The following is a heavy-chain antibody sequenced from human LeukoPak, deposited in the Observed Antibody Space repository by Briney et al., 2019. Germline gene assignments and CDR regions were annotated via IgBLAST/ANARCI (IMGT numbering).Heavy chain of an antibody. Sequence: GGSLRLSCAASGFTFSSYGMHWVRQAPGKGLEWVAVIWYDGSNKYYADSVKGRFTISRDNAKNTVYLQMNSLRAEDTAVYYCARYSSSSGGASHYLDYWGQGTLVTVSS. J-gene: IGHJ4*02. CDR2: IWYDGSNK. D-gene: IGHD6-6*01. CDR3: ARYSSSSGGASHYLDY. CDR1: GFTFSSYG. V-gene: IGHV3-33*03.